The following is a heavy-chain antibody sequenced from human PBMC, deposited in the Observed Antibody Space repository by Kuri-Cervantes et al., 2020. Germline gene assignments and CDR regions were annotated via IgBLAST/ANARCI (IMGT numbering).Heavy chain of an antibody. CDR2: ISGSGGST. V-gene: IGHV3-23*01. D-gene: IGHD6-13*01. CDR1: GFTFSNHA. J-gene: IGHJ4*02. Sequence: GESLKISCAASGFTFSNHAMSWVRQAPGKGLEWVSAISGSGGSTYYADSVKGRFTISRDNSKNTLYLQMNSLRAEDTAIYYCARLTTGHTSGWSHFDNWGQGTLVTVSS. CDR3: ARLTTGHTSGWSHFDN.